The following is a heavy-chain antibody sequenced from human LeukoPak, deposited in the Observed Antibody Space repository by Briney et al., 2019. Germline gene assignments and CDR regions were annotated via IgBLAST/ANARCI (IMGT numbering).Heavy chain of an antibody. V-gene: IGHV1-69*13. D-gene: IGHD3-3*01. J-gene: IGHJ4*02. CDR3: AGGGSSSFADFDY. Sequence: SVKVSCKASGGTFSSYAISWVRQAPGQGLEWMGGIISVFATTNYAQKFQGRVTISADESTNTAYMDLSSLRSEDTAIYYCAGGGSSSFADFDYWGQGTLVAVSS. CDR2: IISVFATT. CDR1: GGTFSSYA.